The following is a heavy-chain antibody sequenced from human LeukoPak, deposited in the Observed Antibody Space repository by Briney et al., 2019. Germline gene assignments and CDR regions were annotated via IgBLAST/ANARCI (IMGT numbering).Heavy chain of an antibody. CDR2: ISVTGGAI. V-gene: IGHV3-11*01. CDR1: GFTFRDYY. J-gene: IGHJ4*02. CDR3: AKGAEYSETFDY. Sequence: GGSLRLSCAASGFTFRDYYMAWIRQPLGKGPEWVAFISVTGGAIDYTDSVKGRFTISRDNSKNTLYLQMNSLRAEDTAVYYCAKGAEYSETFDYWGQGTLVTVSS. D-gene: IGHD4-11*01.